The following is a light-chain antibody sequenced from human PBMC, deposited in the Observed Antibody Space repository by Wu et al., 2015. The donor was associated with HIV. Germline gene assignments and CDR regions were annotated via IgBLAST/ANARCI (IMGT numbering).Light chain of an antibody. Sequence: EIVLTQSPGTLSLSSGERATLSCRASQNITKYLAWYQQRLGQPPRLLIYDAFNRATGIPVRFSGSGSATDFHLTISSLEPEDSAIYYCQQRDDWPLTFGGGTEGGDQT. J-gene: IGKJ4*01. CDR1: QNITKY. V-gene: IGKV3-11*01. CDR2: DAF. CDR3: QQRDDWPLT.